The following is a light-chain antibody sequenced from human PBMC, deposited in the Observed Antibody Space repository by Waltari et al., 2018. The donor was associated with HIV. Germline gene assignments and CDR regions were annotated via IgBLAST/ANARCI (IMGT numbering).Light chain of an antibody. V-gene: IGLV2-23*01. CDR2: EGS. J-gene: IGLJ2*01. CDR3: CSYAGSSTLEV. CDR1: SSDVGSYNL. Sequence: QSALTQPASVSGSPGQSITISCTGTSSDVGSYNLVSWYQQHPGKAPKLMLYEGSKRPSGVSSGFYGSKSGNTASLTSAGLQAEDEADYYCCSYAGSSTLEVFGGGTKLTVL.